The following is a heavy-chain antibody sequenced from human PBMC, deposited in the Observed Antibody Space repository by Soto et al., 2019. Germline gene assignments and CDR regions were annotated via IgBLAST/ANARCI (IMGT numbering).Heavy chain of an antibody. CDR1: GGSISSGGYS. Sequence: QLQLQESGSGLVKPSQTLSLTCAVSGGSISSGGYSWSWIRQPPGKGLEWIGYIYHSWSTYYNPSLTSRVTISVERSKNQCSLKLSSVTAADTALYYWARRMTTITTIDYWAQGTLGYVSS. CDR2: IYHSWST. D-gene: IGHD4-4*01. J-gene: IGHJ4*02. V-gene: IGHV4-30-2*01. CDR3: ARRMTTITTIDY.